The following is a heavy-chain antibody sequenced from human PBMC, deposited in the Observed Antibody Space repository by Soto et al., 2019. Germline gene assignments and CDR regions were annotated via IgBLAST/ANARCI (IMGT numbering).Heavy chain of an antibody. Sequence: EVPLVESGGGLVQPGESLRLSCAASGFTFSDHHMDWVRQAPGKGLEWVGRIRNKGSGYSTEYAASVNGRFTISRDDSKNSLYLQMNSLSTEDTAVYYCARMPQTGSDFHVWGQGTTVTVSS. J-gene: IGHJ6*02. V-gene: IGHV3-72*01. CDR1: GFTFSDHH. CDR3: ARMPQTGSDFHV. D-gene: IGHD3-3*01. CDR2: IRNKGSGYST.